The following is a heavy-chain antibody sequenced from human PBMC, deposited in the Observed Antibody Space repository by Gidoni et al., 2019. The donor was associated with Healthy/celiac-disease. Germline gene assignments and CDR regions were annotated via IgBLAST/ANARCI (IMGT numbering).Heavy chain of an antibody. CDR1: VLPFSNAW. Sequence: EVQLVESGGGLVKPGGSLRLSCAASVLPFSNAWMSWVRQAPGKGLEWVGRIKSKTDCGTTDYAAPVKGRFTISRDDSKNTLYLQMNSLKTEDTAVYYCTTDQRGSGWYDGTYYFDYWGQGTLVTVSS. V-gene: IGHV3-15*01. J-gene: IGHJ4*02. CDR3: TTDQRGSGWYDGTYYFDY. CDR2: IKSKTDCGTT. D-gene: IGHD6-19*01.